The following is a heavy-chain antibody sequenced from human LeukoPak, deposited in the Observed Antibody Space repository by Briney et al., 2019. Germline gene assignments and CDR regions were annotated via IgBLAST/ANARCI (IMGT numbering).Heavy chain of an antibody. Sequence: GGSLRLSCAASGFTFSSYDMHWVRQATGKGLEWVSAIGTAGDTYYPGSVKGRFTISRENAKNSLYLQMNSLRAGDTAVYYCARVGTVAAHPGAFDIWGQGTMVTVSS. CDR3: ARVGTVAAHPGAFDI. CDR1: GFTFSSYD. CDR2: IGTAGDT. D-gene: IGHD2-15*01. V-gene: IGHV3-13*01. J-gene: IGHJ3*02.